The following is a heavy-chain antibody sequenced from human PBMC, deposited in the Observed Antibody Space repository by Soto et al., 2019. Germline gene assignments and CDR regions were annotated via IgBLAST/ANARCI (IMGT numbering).Heavy chain of an antibody. CDR3: ARDSDFDWVRGIGMDV. Sequence: ASVKVSCKASGYTFTSYGISWVRQAPGQGLEWMGWISAYNGNTNYAQKLQGRVTMTTDTSTSTAYMELRSLRSDDTAVYYCARDSDFDWVRGIGMDVWGKGTTVTVSS. V-gene: IGHV1-18*01. J-gene: IGHJ6*04. CDR2: ISAYNGNT. CDR1: GYTFTSYG. D-gene: IGHD3-9*01.